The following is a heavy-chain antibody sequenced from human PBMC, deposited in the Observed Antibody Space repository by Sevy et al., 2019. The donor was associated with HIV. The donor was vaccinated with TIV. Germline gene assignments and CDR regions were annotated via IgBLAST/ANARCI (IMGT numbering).Heavy chain of an antibody. D-gene: IGHD6-13*01. J-gene: IGHJ4*02. CDR3: ARESRGAVGDFDY. V-gene: IGHV4-59*01. Sequence: SETLSLTCTVSGGSIRNYFWSWIGQPPGKGLESIGYIYYSGSTNYNPTLKTRLTISLDTSKNQFSLNLSSVTAADTAVDYCARESRGAVGDFDYWGQGALVTVSS. CDR2: IYYSGST. CDR1: GGSIRNYF.